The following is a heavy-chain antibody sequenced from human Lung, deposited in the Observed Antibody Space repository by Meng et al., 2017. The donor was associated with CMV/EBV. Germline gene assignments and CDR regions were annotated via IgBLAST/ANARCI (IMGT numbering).Heavy chain of an antibody. D-gene: IGHD5-24*01. V-gene: IGHV4-39*07. CDR3: VTETGYNYDN. J-gene: IGHJ4*02. Sequence: QLQLQESGPGPVQPSVTLSLTCIVSGGSISSSSYYWGWIRQSPGKGLEWIGSIYFSGNTYYNPSLKSRVTMSVGTAQNKFSLTLRSVTATDTAVYYCVTETGYNYDNWGQGALVTVSS. CDR1: GGSISSSSYY. CDR2: IYFSGNT.